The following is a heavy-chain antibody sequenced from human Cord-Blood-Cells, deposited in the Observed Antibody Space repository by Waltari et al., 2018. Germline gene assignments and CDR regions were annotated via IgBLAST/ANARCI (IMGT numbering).Heavy chain of an antibody. CDR1: GGTFSSYA. V-gene: IGHV1-69*19. D-gene: IGHD3-16*01. CDR2: IIPIFGTA. J-gene: IGHJ6*02. CDR3: ARGRPAYSYYYYYGMDV. Sequence: QVQLVQSGAEVKKPGSSVKVYCKASGGTFSSYALSWVRQAPGQGLEWMGGIIPIFGTANYAQKCQGRVTITADESTSTAYMELSSLRSEDTAVYYCARGRPAYSYYYYYGMDVWGQGTTVTVSS.